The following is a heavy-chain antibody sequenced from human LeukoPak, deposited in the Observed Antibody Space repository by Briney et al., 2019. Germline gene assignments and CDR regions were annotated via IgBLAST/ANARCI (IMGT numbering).Heavy chain of an antibody. CDR1: GYSFTSYW. Sequence: GESLKISCKGSGYSFTSYWIGWVRQMPGKGLGWMGIIYPGDSDTRYSPTFQGQVTISADKSISTAYLQWSSLKASDTAMYYCARDYCSSTSCYKDYWGQGTLVTVSS. V-gene: IGHV5-51*01. J-gene: IGHJ4*02. CDR3: ARDYCSSTSCYKDY. D-gene: IGHD2-2*02. CDR2: IYPGDSDT.